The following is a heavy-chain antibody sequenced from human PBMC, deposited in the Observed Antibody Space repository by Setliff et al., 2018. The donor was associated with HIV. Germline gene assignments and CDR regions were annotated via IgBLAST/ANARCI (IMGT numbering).Heavy chain of an antibody. CDR1: GYSISSGYY. Sequence: PSETLSLTCAVSGYSISSGYYWGWIRQPPGKGLEWIGSTYHSGSTYYNPSLKSRVTISVDTSKNQFSLKLSSVTAADTAVYYCARHRRYCSGGSCSDAFDIWGQGTMVTVSS. CDR3: ARHRRYCSGGSCSDAFDI. V-gene: IGHV4-38-2*01. D-gene: IGHD2-15*01. CDR2: TYHSGST. J-gene: IGHJ3*02.